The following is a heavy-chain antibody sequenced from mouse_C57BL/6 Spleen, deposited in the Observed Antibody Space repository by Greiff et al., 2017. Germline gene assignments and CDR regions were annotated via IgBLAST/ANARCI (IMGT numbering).Heavy chain of an antibody. D-gene: IGHD3-2*01. CDR3: ARDSPWFAY. CDR2: INPNNGGT. J-gene: IGHJ3*01. V-gene: IGHV1-22*01. CDR1: GYTFTDYN. Sequence: EVQLVESGPELVKPGASVKMSCKASGYTFTDYNMHWVKQSPGKSLEWIGYINPNNGGTSYNQKFKGKATLTVNKSSSTAYMELRSLTSEDSAVYYCARDSPWFAYWGQGTLVTVSA.